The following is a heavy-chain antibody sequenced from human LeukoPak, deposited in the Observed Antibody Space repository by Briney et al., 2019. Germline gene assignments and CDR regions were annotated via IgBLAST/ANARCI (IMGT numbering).Heavy chain of an antibody. CDR3: ATRKLGNDY. CDR2: IYYSGST. Sequence: PSETLSLTCTVSGYSISSGYYWGWIRQPPGKGLEWIGSIYYSGSTYYNPSPKSRVTISVDTSKNQFSLKLSSVTAADTAVYYCATRKLGNDYWGQGTLVTVSS. V-gene: IGHV4-38-2*02. J-gene: IGHJ4*02. CDR1: GYSISSGYY. D-gene: IGHD7-27*01.